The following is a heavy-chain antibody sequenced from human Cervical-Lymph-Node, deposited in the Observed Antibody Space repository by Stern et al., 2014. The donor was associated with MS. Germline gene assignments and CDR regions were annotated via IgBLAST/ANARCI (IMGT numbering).Heavy chain of an antibody. Sequence: EVQLVESGAEVKKPGESLKISCEVSGYSFTISYIAWVRQMPGKGLEWMAVIYPYGSDTTYSPSVQGQFSISADKSITTAYLQWSTLRASDTAMYYCARHVQGFDYWGQGTLVTVSS. CDR2: IYPYGSDT. CDR3: ARHVQGFDY. V-gene: IGHV5-51*01. J-gene: IGHJ4*02. CDR1: GYSFTISY.